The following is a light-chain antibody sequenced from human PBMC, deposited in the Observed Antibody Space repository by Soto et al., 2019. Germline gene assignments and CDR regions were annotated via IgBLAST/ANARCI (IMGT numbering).Light chain of an antibody. CDR3: SSYTSSSTLKV. CDR2: DVS. V-gene: IGLV2-14*01. CDR1: SSDVGGYNY. J-gene: IGLJ2*01. Sequence: QSALTQPASVSGSPGQSITISCTGTSSDVGGYNYVSWYQQHPGKAPKLMIYDVSNRPSGVSNRFSGSKSGNTASLTISRLQAEDEADYYCSSYTSSSTLKVFGGGTKVTVL.